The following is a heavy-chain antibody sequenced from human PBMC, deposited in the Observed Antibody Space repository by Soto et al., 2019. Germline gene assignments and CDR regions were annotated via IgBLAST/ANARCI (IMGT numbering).Heavy chain of an antibody. D-gene: IGHD3-10*01. CDR3: AKDIVHMAMVFDL. J-gene: IGHJ4*02. CDR2: VSVDGSKK. V-gene: IGHV3-30*18. Sequence: QEQLEESGGGVVQPGRSLRLSCVVSGFTFSTYGMHWVRQAPGKGLEWVAVVSVDGSKKYTTASVKVRFTISRDNSNNTLHLQMNRLRPDATAVYDFAKDIVHMAMVFDLLGQGTLVTV. CDR1: GFTFSTYG.